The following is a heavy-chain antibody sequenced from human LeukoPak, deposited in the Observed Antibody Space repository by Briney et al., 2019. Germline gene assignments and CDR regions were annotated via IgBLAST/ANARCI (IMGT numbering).Heavy chain of an antibody. Sequence: SVKVSCKASGGTFSSYAISWVRQAPGQGLEWMGGIIPIFGTANYAQKFQGRVTITTDESTSTAYMELSSLRSEDTAVYYCARASPYVYVWGSGRYFDYWGRGPLVTVSS. V-gene: IGHV1-69*05. CDR2: IIPIFGTA. CDR1: GGTFSSYA. CDR3: ARASPYVYVWGSGRYFDY. D-gene: IGHD3-16*01. J-gene: IGHJ4*02.